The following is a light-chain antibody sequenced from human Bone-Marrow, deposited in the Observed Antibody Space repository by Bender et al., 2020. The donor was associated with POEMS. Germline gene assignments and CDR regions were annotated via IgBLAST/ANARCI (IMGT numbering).Light chain of an antibody. CDR3: SAWDGILNGWV. CDR1: SSNIGGNA. J-gene: IGLJ3*02. Sequence: QSVLTQPPSASGTPRQRVTISCSGSSSNIGGNAVNCWQQLPGTAPTLLIYGNDQRPSGVTDRFSGSKSGTSASLAISGLQSEDEADYFCSAWDGILNGWVFGGGTELTVL. CDR2: GND. V-gene: IGLV1-44*01.